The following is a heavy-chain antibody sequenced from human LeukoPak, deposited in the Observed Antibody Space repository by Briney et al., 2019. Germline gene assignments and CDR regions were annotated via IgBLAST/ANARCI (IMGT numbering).Heavy chain of an antibody. CDR3: ARNKGIAAAELYYYYGMDV. D-gene: IGHD6-13*01. J-gene: IGHJ6*02. Sequence: GGSLRLSCAASGFTFSNYGMHWVRQAPGKGLEWVAFISYDGIMAFISFDGGNRHYVDSAKGRFTISRDNAKNSLYLQMNSLRAEDTAVYYCARNKGIAAAELYYYYGMDVWGQGTTVTVSS. CDR1: GFTFSNYG. CDR2: ISYDGIMAFISFDGGNR. V-gene: IGHV3-30*03.